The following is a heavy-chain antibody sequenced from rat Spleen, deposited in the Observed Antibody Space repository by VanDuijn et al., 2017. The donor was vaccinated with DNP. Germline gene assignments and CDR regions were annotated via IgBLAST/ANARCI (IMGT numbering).Heavy chain of an antibody. J-gene: IGHJ2*01. Sequence: EVQLQESGSGLVKPSQSLSLTCSVTGYSITSNFWGWIRKFPGNKMEYIGHISYSGSTNYNPSLKSRIPITRDTSKNHFFLQLNSVTTEDTATYYCVRGHPPRGFDYWGQGVMVTVSS. CDR2: ISYSGST. V-gene: IGHV3-1*01. CDR3: VRGHPPRGFDY. D-gene: IGHD3-8*01. CDR1: GYSITSNF.